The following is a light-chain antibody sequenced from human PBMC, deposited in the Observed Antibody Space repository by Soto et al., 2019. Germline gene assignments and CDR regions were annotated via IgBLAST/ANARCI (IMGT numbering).Light chain of an antibody. CDR1: QSISSW. Sequence: DIQMTQSPSTLSASVGSRVTITCRASQSISSWLAWYQQKPGKAPKLLIYDASSLESGVPSKFSGTGSGTEFTLTISSMQPDDFATYYCQQYNSRTFGQGTKVDIK. CDR3: QQYNSRT. CDR2: DAS. J-gene: IGKJ1*01. V-gene: IGKV1-5*01.